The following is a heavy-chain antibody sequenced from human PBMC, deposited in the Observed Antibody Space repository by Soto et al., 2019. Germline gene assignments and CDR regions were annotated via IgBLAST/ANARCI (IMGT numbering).Heavy chain of an antibody. J-gene: IGHJ6*02. CDR2: INPNSGGT. CDR1: GGTFSSYA. Sequence: GASVKVSCKASGGTFSSYAISWVRQAPGQGLEWMGWINPNSGGTNYAQKFQGWVTMTRDTSISTAYMELSRLRSDDTAVYYCAREFGYCSSTSCSTINNYYYGMDVWGQGTTVTVSS. V-gene: IGHV1-2*04. D-gene: IGHD2-2*03. CDR3: AREFGYCSSTSCSTINNYYYGMDV.